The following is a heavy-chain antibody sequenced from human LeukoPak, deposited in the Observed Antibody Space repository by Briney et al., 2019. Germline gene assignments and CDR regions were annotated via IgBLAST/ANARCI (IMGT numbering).Heavy chain of an antibody. CDR3: RTGDYYDSSGYEEAFDI. J-gene: IGHJ3*02. V-gene: IGHV3-15*01. Sequence: GSLRLSCAASGFTFSNAWMSWVRQAPGKGLEWVGRIKSKTDGGTTDYAAPVKGRFTISRDDSKNTLYLQMNSLKTEDTAVYYCRTGDYYDSSGYEEAFDIWGQGTMVTVSS. CDR1: GFTFSNAW. CDR2: IKSKTDGGTT. D-gene: IGHD3-22*01.